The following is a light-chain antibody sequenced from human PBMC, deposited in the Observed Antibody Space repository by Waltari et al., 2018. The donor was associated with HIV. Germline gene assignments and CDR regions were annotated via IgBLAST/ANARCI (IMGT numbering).Light chain of an antibody. Sequence: EVVLTQSPGTLSLSPGERVTLSCRASQSVSSNNLAWYQHKPGQAPRLLIYDASSRPTGIPDRFSGNGSGTDFTLMISKLEPEDFAVYYCQQYGSSPGITFGQGTRLEIK. CDR2: DAS. CDR1: QSVSSNN. CDR3: QQYGSSPGIT. V-gene: IGKV3-20*01. J-gene: IGKJ5*01.